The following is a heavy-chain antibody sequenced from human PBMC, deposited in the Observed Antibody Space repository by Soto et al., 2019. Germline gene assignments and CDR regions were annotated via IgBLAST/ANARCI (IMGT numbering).Heavy chain of an antibody. Sequence: ASVKVSCKFSGGTFNTFFMTWVRQAPGQGLEWMGGILPVFHAPNYAEKFKDRVTITADESTTTVYMELTSLTSDDTALYFCARALGGTYNSVFGSWGQGSFVTVSS. V-gene: IGHV1-69*13. CDR1: GGTFNTFF. CDR3: ARALGGTYNSVFGS. D-gene: IGHD3-22*01. J-gene: IGHJ4*02. CDR2: ILPVFHAP.